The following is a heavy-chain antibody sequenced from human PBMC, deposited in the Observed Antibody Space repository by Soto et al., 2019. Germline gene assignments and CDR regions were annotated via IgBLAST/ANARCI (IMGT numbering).Heavy chain of an antibody. D-gene: IGHD2-15*01. V-gene: IGHV1-46*01. CDR3: ARATRSGSPHFDH. Sequence: ASVKVSCKGAGYTFSNYYMHWVRQAPGQGLEWMGIINPSGDSTSYAQEFQGRVTMTRETSTSTLYMELSSLRSEDTAVYYCARATRSGSPHFDHWGQGTLVTSPQ. CDR2: INPSGDST. J-gene: IGHJ4*02. CDR1: GYTFSNYY.